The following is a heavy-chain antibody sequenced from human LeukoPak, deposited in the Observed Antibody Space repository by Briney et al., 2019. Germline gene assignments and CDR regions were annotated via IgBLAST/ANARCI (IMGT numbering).Heavy chain of an antibody. Sequence: GGSLRLSCAASGFTFSSYSMNWVRQAPGKGLEWVAAFWADGSKESYEDSVKGRFTISRDISKSTLYLQMNSLRVEDTAVYYCARDLSVSGLHFCGQGTMVTVSS. CDR1: GFTFSSYS. D-gene: IGHD3-3*01. J-gene: IGHJ3*01. CDR3: ARDLSVSGLHF. CDR2: FWADGSKE. V-gene: IGHV3-33*08.